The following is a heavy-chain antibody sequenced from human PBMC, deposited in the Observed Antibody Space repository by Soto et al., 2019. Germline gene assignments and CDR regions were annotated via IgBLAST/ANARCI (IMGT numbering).Heavy chain of an antibody. D-gene: IGHD6-6*01. J-gene: IGHJ4*02. CDR2: IYYSGST. Sequence: SETLSLTCTVSGGSISSYYWSWIRQPPGKGLEWIGYIYYSGSTNYNPSLKSRVPISVDTSKNQFSLKLSSVTAADTAVYYCARLTEYSSYFDYWGQGTLVTVSS. V-gene: IGHV4-59*08. CDR3: ARLTEYSSYFDY. CDR1: GGSISSYY.